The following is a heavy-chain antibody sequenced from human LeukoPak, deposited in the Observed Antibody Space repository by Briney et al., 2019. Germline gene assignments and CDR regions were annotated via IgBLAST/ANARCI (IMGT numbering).Heavy chain of an antibody. Sequence: GGSLRLSCAAAGFTVSSNYMNWVRQAPGKGLEWVSVIYSGGSTYYADSVKGRFTISRDNSKNTLYLQMSSLRAEDTAVYYCAMSWNPSFDYWGQGTLVTVSS. CDR3: AMSWNPSFDY. CDR1: GFTVSSNY. V-gene: IGHV3-53*01. D-gene: IGHD1-1*01. J-gene: IGHJ4*02. CDR2: IYSGGST.